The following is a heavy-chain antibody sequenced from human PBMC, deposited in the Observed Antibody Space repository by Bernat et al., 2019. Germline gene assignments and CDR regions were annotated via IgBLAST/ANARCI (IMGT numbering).Heavy chain of an antibody. D-gene: IGHD3-10*01. V-gene: IGHV3-33*01. Sequence: QVQLVESGGGVVQPGRSLRLSCAASGFTFSSYGMHWVRQAPGKGLEWVAVMWYDGSNKYYADSVKGRFTISRDNSKNTLYLQMNSLRAEDTAVYYCAREITMVRGVIISHWFDPWGQGTLVTVSS. CDR3: AREITMVRGVIISHWFDP. J-gene: IGHJ5*02. CDR1: GFTFSSYG. CDR2: MWYDGSNK.